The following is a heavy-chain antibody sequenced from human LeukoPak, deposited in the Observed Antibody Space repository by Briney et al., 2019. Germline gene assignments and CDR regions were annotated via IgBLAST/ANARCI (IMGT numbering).Heavy chain of an antibody. CDR2: INHSGST. D-gene: IGHD2-15*01. CDR1: GGSFSGYY. CDR3: ARLVPYVVVVAATLRTKDNWFDP. V-gene: IGHV4-34*01. J-gene: IGHJ5*02. Sequence: SETLSLTCAVYGGSFSGYYWCWIRQPPGKGLEWIGEINHSGSTNYNPSLKSRVTISVDTSKNQFSLKLSSVTAADTAVYYCARLVPYVVVVAATLRTKDNWFDPWGQGTLVTVSS.